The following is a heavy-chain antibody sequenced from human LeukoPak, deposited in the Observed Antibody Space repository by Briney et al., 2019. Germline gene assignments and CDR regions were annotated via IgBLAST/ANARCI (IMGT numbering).Heavy chain of an antibody. D-gene: IGHD3-22*01. CDR3: ARDRYYYDSSGYRLLDY. CDR1: GGSISSYY. J-gene: IGHJ4*02. V-gene: IGHV4-59*01. Sequence: SETLSLTCTASGGSISSYYWSWIRQPPGKGLEWIGDIYYSGSTNYNPSLKSRVTISVDTSKNQFSLKLSSVTAADTAVYYCARDRYYYDSSGYRLLDYWGQGTLVTVSS. CDR2: IYYSGST.